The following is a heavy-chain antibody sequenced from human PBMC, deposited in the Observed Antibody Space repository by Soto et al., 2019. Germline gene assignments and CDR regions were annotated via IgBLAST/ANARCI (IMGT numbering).Heavy chain of an antibody. CDR2: INHRGST. D-gene: IGHD1-1*01. V-gene: IGHV4-34*01. CDR1: GGSFSGYY. CDR3: ARSGGNDVYYYMDV. J-gene: IGHJ6*02. Sequence: SETLSLTCAVYGGSFSGYYWSWIRQPPGKGLEWIGEINHRGSTNYNPSLKSRVTISVDTSKNQFSLNLRSVTAADTAVYFCARSGGNDVYYYMDVWGQGTTVTVSS.